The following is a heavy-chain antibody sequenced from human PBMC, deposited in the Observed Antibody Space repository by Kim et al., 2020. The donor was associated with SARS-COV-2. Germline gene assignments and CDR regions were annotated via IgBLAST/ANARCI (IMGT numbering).Heavy chain of an antibody. Sequence: GGSLRLSCAASGFTFSGSAMHWVRQASGKGLEWVARISSKANSYSSAYAASVRGRITSSRDDSKNTAYLHMNSLKTEGTAVYYCTRARDGLWVGESNYYYGMDVWGQGTTVTVSS. CDR2: ISSKANSYSS. CDR3: TRARDGLWVGESNYYYGMDV. CDR1: GFTFSGSA. V-gene: IGHV3-73*01. D-gene: IGHD3-10*01. J-gene: IGHJ6*02.